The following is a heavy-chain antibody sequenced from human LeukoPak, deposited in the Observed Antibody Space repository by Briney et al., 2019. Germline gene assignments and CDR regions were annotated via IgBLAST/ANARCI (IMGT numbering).Heavy chain of an antibody. CDR3: ARTWDSCGGDCYFFDY. CDR1: GYTFTGYY. V-gene: IGHV1-2*02. D-gene: IGHD2-21*01. J-gene: IGHJ4*02. Sequence: ASVKVSCKASGYTFTGYYTHWVRQAPGQGLEWMGWINPNSGGTNYAQKFQGRVTMTRDTSISTAYMELSRLRSDDTAVYYCARTWDSCGGDCYFFDYWGQGTLVTASS. CDR2: INPNSGGT.